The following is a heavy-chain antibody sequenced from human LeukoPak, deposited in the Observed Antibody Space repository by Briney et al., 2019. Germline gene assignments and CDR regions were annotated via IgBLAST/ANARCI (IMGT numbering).Heavy chain of an antibody. CDR1: GGTFSSYA. CDR3: ARGNPYGMDV. CDR2: IIPILGIA. D-gene: IGHD1-14*01. J-gene: IGHJ6*02. V-gene: IGHV1-69*04. Sequence: RASVKVSCKASGGTFSSYAISWVRQAPGQGLEWMGRIIPILGIANYAQRFQGRVTITADKSTSTAYMELSSLRSEDTAVYYCARGNPYGMDVWGQGTTVTVSS.